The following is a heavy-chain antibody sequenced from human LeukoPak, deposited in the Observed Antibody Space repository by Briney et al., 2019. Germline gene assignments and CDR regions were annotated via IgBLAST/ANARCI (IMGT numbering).Heavy chain of an antibody. CDR1: GGTFSSYA. D-gene: IGHD7-27*01. CDR3: ARARLAGSLGNFDY. CDR2: IIPIFGTA. V-gene: IGHV1-69*05. Sequence: SVKVSCKASGGTFSSYAISWVRQAPGQGLEWMGRIIPIFGTANYAQKFQGRVTITTDESTSTAYMELSSLRSEYTAVYYCARARLAGSLGNFDYWGQGTLVTVSS. J-gene: IGHJ4*02.